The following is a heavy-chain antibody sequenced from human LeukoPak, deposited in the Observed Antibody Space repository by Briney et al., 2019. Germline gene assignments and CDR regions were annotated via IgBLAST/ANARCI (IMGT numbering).Heavy chain of an antibody. V-gene: IGHV1-18*01. J-gene: IGHJ5*02. CDR3: GKGSSGWSRDP. Sequence: GASVKVSCKASGYTFTESGISWMRHVPGQGLEWMGWISATSGNTYYAQTFQDRVTMTTDASTSTAYMELRDLTADDTAVYYCGKGSSGWSRDPWGQGTLVTVSS. CDR2: ISATSGNT. CDR1: GYTFTESG. D-gene: IGHD6-19*01.